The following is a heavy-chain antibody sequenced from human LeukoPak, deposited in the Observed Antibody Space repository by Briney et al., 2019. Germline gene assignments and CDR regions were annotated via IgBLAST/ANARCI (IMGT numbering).Heavy chain of an antibody. CDR2: IKSKTDGGTT. Sequence: GGSLRLSCAASGFTFSNAWMSWVRQAPGKGLEWVGRIKSKTDGGTTDYAAPVKGSFTISRDDSKNTLYLQMNSLKTEDTAVYYCTTERLGMTGYYNNYYYYYMDVWGKGTTVTVSS. V-gene: IGHV3-15*01. D-gene: IGHD3-9*01. CDR3: TTERLGMTGYYNNYYYYYMDV. J-gene: IGHJ6*03. CDR1: GFTFSNAW.